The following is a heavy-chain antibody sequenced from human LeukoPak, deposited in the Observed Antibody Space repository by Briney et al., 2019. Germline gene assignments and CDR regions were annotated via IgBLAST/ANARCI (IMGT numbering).Heavy chain of an antibody. V-gene: IGHV3-72*01. CDR2: IRMKVNGSTT. CDR1: GFTFSSYA. D-gene: IGHD2-21*01. CDR3: ARGGPFRGLDP. J-gene: IGHJ5*02. Sequence: HPGGSLRLSCAASGFTFSSYAMSWVRQAPGRGLEWVGRIRMKVNGSTTQYAASVKGRFAVSRDDSENSLYLQMNSLKSEDTAVYYCARGGPFRGLDPWGQGILVTVSS.